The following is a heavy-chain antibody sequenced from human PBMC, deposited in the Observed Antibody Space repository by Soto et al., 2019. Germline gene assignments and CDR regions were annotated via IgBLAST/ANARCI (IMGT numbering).Heavy chain of an antibody. CDR2: LSWNGVTI. CDR3: AASRANYSSDYSGYHSGMEV. D-gene: IGHD3-22*01. V-gene: IGHV3-9*01. Sequence: VPLVESGGGLVQPGRSLRLSCAASGFTFDDYAMNCVRQVPGKGLKWVSGLSWNGVTIGYAASVKGRFTISRDNAKKSVYLQMNSLRPEDTALYYCAASRANYSSDYSGYHSGMEVWGLGNAVSVPS. CDR1: GFTFDDYA. J-gene: IGHJ6*02.